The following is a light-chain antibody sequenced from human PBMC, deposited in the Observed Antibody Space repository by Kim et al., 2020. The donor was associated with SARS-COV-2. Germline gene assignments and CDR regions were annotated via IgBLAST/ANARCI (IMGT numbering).Light chain of an antibody. J-gene: IGLJ2*01. Sequence: QSVLTQPPSASGTPGQTVAISCSGSSSNIGTNNVNWYQQLPGTVPRLLMYSHNHRPSGVPDRFSGSKSGTSASLAISGLQSEDEADYYCAAWDDSLNSVVFGGGTKLTVL. CDR1: SSNIGTNN. CDR2: SHN. V-gene: IGLV1-44*01. CDR3: AAWDDSLNSVV.